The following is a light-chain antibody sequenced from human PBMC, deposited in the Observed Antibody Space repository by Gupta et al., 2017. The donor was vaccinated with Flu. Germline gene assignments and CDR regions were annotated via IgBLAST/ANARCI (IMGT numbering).Light chain of an antibody. V-gene: IGLV2-18*02. CDR2: EVN. CDR3: SSYTTTSPVL. CDR1: SRDIGYYKH. Sequence: QSALTQPASVSGSPGQSITISCSGTSRDIGYYKHVSWYQQPPGTAPKLIIYEVNNRPSGVPDRFSGSKSGNTASLTISGLQAEDEADYYCSSYTTTSPVLFGGGTRLTVL. J-gene: IGLJ2*01.